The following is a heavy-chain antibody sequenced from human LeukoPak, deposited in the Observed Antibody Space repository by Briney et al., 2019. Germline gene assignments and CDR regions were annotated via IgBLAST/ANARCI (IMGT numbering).Heavy chain of an antibody. D-gene: IGHD2-2*01. J-gene: IGHJ4*02. Sequence: GGALRLSCAASGFTFFNYWMSWVRQAPGKGLEWVANIEQDGSETYYVDSVKGRFTISRDNARSSLFLQMTSLRAEDTAIYYCARGGCSSTRCFAGFFDYWGQGTLVTVSS. CDR3: ARGGCSSTRCFAGFFDY. CDR2: IEQDGSET. V-gene: IGHV3-7*04. CDR1: GFTFFNYW.